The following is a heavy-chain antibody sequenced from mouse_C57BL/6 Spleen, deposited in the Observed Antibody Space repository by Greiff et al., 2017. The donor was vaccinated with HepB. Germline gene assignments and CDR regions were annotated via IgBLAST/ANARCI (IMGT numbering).Heavy chain of an antibody. CDR2: IRNKANNHAT. CDR1: GFTFSDAW. J-gene: IGHJ2*01. CDR3: TRPLTSHFDY. D-gene: IGHD5-1*01. V-gene: IGHV6-6*01. Sequence: EVKLMESGGGLVQPGGSMKLSCAASGFTFSDAWMDWVRQSPEKGLEWVAEIRNKANNHATYYAESVKGRFTISRDDSKSRVYLQMNSLRAEDTGIYYCTRPLTSHFDYWGQGTTLTVSS.